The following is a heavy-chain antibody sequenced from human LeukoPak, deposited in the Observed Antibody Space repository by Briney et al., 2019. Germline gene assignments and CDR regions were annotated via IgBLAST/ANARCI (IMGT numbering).Heavy chain of an antibody. CDR3: ARDSSGYYRGCGHY. V-gene: IGHV3-30*03. J-gene: IGHJ4*02. D-gene: IGHD3-22*01. CDR1: GFTFSSYG. CDR2: ISYDGSNK. Sequence: QVQLVESGGGVVQPGRSLRLSCAASGFTFSSYGMHWVRQAPGKGLEWVAVISYDGSNKYYADSVKGRFTISRDNSKNTLYLQMNSLRAEDTAVYYCARDSSGYYRGCGHYWGQGTLVTVSS.